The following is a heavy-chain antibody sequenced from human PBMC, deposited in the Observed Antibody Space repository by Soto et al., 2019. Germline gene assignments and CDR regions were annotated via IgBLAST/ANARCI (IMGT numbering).Heavy chain of an antibody. CDR3: AHKFIAARPFDY. V-gene: IGHV2-5*02. J-gene: IGHJ4*02. Sequence: QITLKESGPTLVKPTQTLTLTCTFSGFSLSTSGVGVGWIRQPPGKALEWLALIYWDDDKRYSPSLKSRLTITKDTSKNQVVLTMTNMDPVHTATYYCAHKFIAARPFDYWGQGTLVTVSS. CDR2: IYWDDDK. CDR1: GFSLSTSGVG. D-gene: IGHD6-6*01.